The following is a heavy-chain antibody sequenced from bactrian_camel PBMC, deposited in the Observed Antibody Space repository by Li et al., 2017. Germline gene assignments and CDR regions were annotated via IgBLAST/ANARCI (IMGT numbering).Heavy chain of an antibody. CDR2: QDTDGST. Sequence: ESGGDSMQAGGSLRLSCEAPGGTYSTYRSNCMAWFRQPPGKSREGLVAQDTDGSTCYADSVKARFSISKDNAKNTLYLQMNSLKAEDTAMYYCAADRAVDGYSDYASCVRLLRGDQKRGYWGQGTQVTVS. D-gene: IGHD4*01. J-gene: IGHJ6*01. CDR1: GGTYSTYRSNC. V-gene: IGHV3-3*01. CDR3: AADRAVDGYSDYASCVRLLRGDQKRGY.